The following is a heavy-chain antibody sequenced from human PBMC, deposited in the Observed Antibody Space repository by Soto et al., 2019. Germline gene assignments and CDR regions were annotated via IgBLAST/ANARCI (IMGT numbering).Heavy chain of an antibody. CDR3: AREPSHSGYDSWFDP. J-gene: IGHJ5*02. CDR2: ISAYNGNT. V-gene: IGHV1-18*01. Sequence: GASVKVSCKASGYTFTSYGISWVRQAPGQGLEWMGWISAYNGNTNYAQKLQGRVTMTTDTSTSTAYMELRSLRSDDTAVYYCAREPSHSGYDSWFDPWGQGTLVTVS. D-gene: IGHD5-12*01. CDR1: GYTFTSYG.